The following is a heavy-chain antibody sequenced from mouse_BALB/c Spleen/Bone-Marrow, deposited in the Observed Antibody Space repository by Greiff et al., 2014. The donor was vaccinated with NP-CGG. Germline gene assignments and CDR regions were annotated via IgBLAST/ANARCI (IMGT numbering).Heavy chain of an antibody. CDR3: TRGDDYYGGVPY. V-gene: IGHV1-69*02. CDR1: GYTFTSYW. D-gene: IGHD1-1*01. Sequence: VKLVESGAELVRPGASVKLSCKASGYTFTSYWINWVKQRPGQGLEWIGNIYPSASYTNYNQKFKDKATLTVDKSSSTAYMQLSSPTSEESAVYYCTRGDDYYGGVPYWGQGTSLTVSS. CDR2: IYPSASYT. J-gene: IGHJ2*02.